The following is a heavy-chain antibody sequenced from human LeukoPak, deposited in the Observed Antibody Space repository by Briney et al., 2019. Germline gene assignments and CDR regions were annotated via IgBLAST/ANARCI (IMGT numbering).Heavy chain of an antibody. J-gene: IGHJ3*02. CDR2: INAGNGNT. D-gene: IGHD6-13*01. V-gene: IGHV1-3*01. Sequence: GASVKVSCKASGYTFTSYAMHWVRQAPGQRLEWMGWINAGNGNTKYSQKFQGRVTITRDTSASTAYMELSSLRSGDTAVYYCARGVGIAAAEGIFDIWGQGTMVTVSS. CDR3: ARGVGIAAAEGIFDI. CDR1: GYTFTSYA.